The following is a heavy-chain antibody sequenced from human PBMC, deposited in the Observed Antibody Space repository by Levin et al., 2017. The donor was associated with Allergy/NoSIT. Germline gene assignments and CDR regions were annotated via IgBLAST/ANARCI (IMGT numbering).Heavy chain of an antibody. CDR1: GFTFSSYA. V-gene: IGHV3-30*04. J-gene: IGHJ4*02. CDR2: ISYDGSNK. CDR3: ARLHTTYDSSGYLNY. Sequence: GESLKISCAASGFTFSSYAMHWVRQAPGKGLEWVAVISYDGSNKYYADSVKGRFTISRDNSKNTLYLQMNSLRAEDTAVYYCARLHTTYDSSGYLNYWGQGTLVTVSS. D-gene: IGHD3-22*01.